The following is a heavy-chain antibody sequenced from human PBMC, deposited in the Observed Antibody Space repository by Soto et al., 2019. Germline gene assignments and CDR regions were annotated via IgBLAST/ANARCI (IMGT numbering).Heavy chain of an antibody. J-gene: IGHJ5*02. D-gene: IGHD6-13*01. Sequence: SETLSLTCTVSGGSISSYYWSWIRQPAGKGLEWIGRIYTSGSTNYNPSLKSRVTMSVDTSKNQFSLKLSSVTAADTAVYYCARDPGKRSSSSNWFDPWGQGTLVTVSS. CDR1: GGSISSYY. CDR2: IYTSGST. V-gene: IGHV4-4*07. CDR3: ARDPGKRSSSSNWFDP.